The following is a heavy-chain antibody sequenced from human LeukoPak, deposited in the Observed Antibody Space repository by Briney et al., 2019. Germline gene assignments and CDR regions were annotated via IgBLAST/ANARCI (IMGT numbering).Heavy chain of an antibody. J-gene: IGHJ6*02. D-gene: IGHD3-10*01. V-gene: IGHV3-48*03. CDR1: GFTFSSYE. CDR3: ARAPYYYGSGSPRGSYGMDV. Sequence: GGSLRLSCAASGFTFSSYEMTWVRQAPGKGLEWVSYISSSGSTIYYADSVKGRFTISRDNAKNSLYLQMNSLRAEDTAVYYCARAPYYYGSGSPRGSYGMDVWGQGTTVTVS. CDR2: ISSSGSTI.